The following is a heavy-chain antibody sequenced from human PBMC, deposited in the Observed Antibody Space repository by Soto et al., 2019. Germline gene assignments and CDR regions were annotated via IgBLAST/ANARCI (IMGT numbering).Heavy chain of an antibody. CDR2: IYATGTT. J-gene: IGHJ5*02. D-gene: IGHD1-1*01. Sequence: PSETLSLTCTVSGASISGFYWSWIRKSAGKGLEWIGRIYATGTTDYNPSLKSRVMISVDTSKKQFSLKLRSVTAADTAVYYCVRDGTKTLRDGFDPWGQGISVTVSS. CDR3: VRDGTKTLRDGFDP. CDR1: GASISGFY. V-gene: IGHV4-4*07.